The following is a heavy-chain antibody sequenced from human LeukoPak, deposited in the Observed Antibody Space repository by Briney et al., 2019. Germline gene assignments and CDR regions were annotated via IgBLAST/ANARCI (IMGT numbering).Heavy chain of an antibody. CDR3: ARDEVCSSTSCYRGGY. V-gene: IGHV4-30-2*01. CDR1: GGSISSGGYY. Sequence: SETLSLTCTVSGGSISSGGYYWSWIRQPPGKGLEWIGYIYHSGSTYYNPSLKSRVTISVDRSKNQFSLKLSSVTAADTAVYYCARDEVCSSTSCYRGGYWGQGTLVTVSS. D-gene: IGHD2-2*02. CDR2: IYHSGST. J-gene: IGHJ4*02.